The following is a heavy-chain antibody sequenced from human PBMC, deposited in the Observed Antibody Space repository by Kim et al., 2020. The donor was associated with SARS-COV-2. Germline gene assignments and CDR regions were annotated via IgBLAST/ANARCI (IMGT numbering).Heavy chain of an antibody. V-gene: IGHV1-69*02. CDR3: ARLVVKGSGY. CDR2: IA. J-gene: IGHJ4*02. Sequence: IASHAQWFQGRVTITADKSTSTAYMELSRLRSEDTAVYYCARLVVKGSGYWGQGTLVTVSS. D-gene: IGHD3-22*01.